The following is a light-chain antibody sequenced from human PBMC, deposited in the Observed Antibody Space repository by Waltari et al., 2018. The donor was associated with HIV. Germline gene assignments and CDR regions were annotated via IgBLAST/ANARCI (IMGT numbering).Light chain of an antibody. CDR3: QQYVSSEGFT. Sequence: EIVLTQSPGTLALSAGDRATVSGRASQIVGGNSLAWYQRKPGQAPRLLIYGPSTRAAGIPDRFSGSGSETDFTLTISRLEPEDCAVYYCQQYVSSEGFTFGPGTRVDI. CDR1: QIVGGNS. CDR2: GPS. V-gene: IGKV3-20*01. J-gene: IGKJ3*01.